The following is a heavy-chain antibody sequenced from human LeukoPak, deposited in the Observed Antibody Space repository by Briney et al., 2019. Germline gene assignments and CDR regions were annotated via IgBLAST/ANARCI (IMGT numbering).Heavy chain of an antibody. D-gene: IGHD2-15*01. Sequence: SVPTHVHHAHTLTLSRILYGLALTTSGVGVGWIRQPPGKALEWLALIYCDDDKRYSPSLKRRLTITKDTSKNQVVLTMTNMDPVDTATYYCAHRRGVANWFDPWGQGTLVTVSS. CDR3: AHRRGVANWFDP. CDR1: GLALTTSGVG. V-gene: IGHV2-5*02. CDR2: IYCDDDK. J-gene: IGHJ5*02.